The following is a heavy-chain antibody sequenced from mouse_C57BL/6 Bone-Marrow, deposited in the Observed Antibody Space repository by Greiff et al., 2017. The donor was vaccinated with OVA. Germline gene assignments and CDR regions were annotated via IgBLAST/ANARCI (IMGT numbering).Heavy chain of an antibody. CDR3: TRPHYYYGSSFYYAMDY. J-gene: IGHJ4*01. CDR2: IYPGNSDT. V-gene: IGHV1-5*01. CDR1: GYTFTSYW. D-gene: IGHD1-1*01. Sequence: VQLQQSGTVLARPGASVKMSCKTSGYTFTSYWMHWVKQRPGQGLEWIGAIYPGNSDTSYNQKFKGKAKLTAVTSASTAYMELSSLTNEDSAVYYCTRPHYYYGSSFYYAMDYWGQGTSVTVSS.